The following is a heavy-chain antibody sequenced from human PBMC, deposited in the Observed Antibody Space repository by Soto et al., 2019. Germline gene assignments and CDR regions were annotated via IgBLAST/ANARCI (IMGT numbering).Heavy chain of an antibody. CDR2: IYHSGSI. CDR1: GGSISSYY. J-gene: IGHJ5*02. CDR3: ARASGYYDSAGYSS. Sequence: SETLSLTCTVSGGSISSYYWSWIRQPPGQGQEWIGYIYHSGSINYNPSLKSRVTISVDRSKNQFSLKLNSVTAADTAVYYCARASGYYDSAGYSSWGQGTLVTVSS. V-gene: IGHV4-59*01. D-gene: IGHD3-22*01.